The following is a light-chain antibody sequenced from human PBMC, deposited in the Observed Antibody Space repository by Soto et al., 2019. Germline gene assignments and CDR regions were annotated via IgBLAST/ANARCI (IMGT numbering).Light chain of an antibody. Sequence: DIQMTQSPSSLSASVGDRVTITCRASQSLRPYLNWYQQKPGKAPKLLIYSASSLQSGVPSRFSGSGSGTDFTLTISSLQPEESATYYCQQSYSTLATFGQGTKVEIK. J-gene: IGKJ1*01. CDR3: QQSYSTLAT. V-gene: IGKV1-39*01. CDR1: QSLRPY. CDR2: SAS.